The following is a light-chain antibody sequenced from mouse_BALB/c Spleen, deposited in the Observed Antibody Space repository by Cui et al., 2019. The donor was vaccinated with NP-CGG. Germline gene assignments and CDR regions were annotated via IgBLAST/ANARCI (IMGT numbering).Light chain of an antibody. CDR1: TGAVTTSNY. Sequence: QAVVTQESALPTSPVESVTLTFRSSTGAVTTSNYANWVQEKADHVFTGLIGGTNNRAPGVPARFSGSLIGDKAALTITGAQTEDEAIYFCALWYSNHWVFGGGTKLTVL. V-gene: IGLV1*01. CDR2: GTN. J-gene: IGLJ1*01. CDR3: ALWYSNHWV.